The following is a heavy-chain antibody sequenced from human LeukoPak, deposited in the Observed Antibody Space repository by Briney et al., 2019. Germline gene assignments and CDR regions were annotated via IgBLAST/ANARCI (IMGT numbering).Heavy chain of an antibody. V-gene: IGHV4-31*03. Sequence: PSETLSLTCTVSGGSISSGGYYWSWIRQHPGKGLEWIGYIYYSGSTYYNPSLKSRVTISVDTSKSQFSLKLSSVTAADTAVYYCARDRKGTMVDYWGQETLVTVSS. CDR3: ARDRKGTMVDY. D-gene: IGHD3-10*01. J-gene: IGHJ4*02. CDR2: IYYSGST. CDR1: GGSISSGGYY.